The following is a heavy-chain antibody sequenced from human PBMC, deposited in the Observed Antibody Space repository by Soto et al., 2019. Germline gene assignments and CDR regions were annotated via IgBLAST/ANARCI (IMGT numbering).Heavy chain of an antibody. V-gene: IGHV3-11*01. CDR1: GFTFSDYY. J-gene: IGHJ6*02. CDR2: ISFSGSTI. D-gene: IGHD5-18*01. Sequence: GGSLRLSCAASGFTFSDYYMRWIRQAPGKGLEWVAYISFSGSTIYYADSVKGRFTISRDNAKNSQYLQMNSLRAEDTAVYYCARDRSSDGSYYGMDVWGQGTTVTVSS. CDR3: ARDRSSDGSYYGMDV.